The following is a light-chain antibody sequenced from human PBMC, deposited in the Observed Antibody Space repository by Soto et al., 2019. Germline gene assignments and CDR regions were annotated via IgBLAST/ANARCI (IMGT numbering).Light chain of an antibody. Sequence: QPVLTQPPSASGTPGQRVTISCSGSSSNIGSNFVYWYQQFPGTAPKLHIYRNNQRPSGVPDRFSGSKSGTSASLAISGLPSEDEADYYCAAWDDSLSGWVFGGGTKLTVL. V-gene: IGLV1-47*01. CDR1: SSNIGSNF. CDR3: AAWDDSLSGWV. J-gene: IGLJ3*02. CDR2: RNN.